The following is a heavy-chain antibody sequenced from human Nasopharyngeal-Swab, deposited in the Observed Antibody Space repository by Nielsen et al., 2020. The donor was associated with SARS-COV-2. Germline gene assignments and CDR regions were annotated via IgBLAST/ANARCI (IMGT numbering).Heavy chain of an antibody. D-gene: IGHD6-13*01. CDR3: ARDPLSSWQAIGNWYFDL. CDR2: VSSTSSYI. CDR1: GFTFSSYA. J-gene: IGHJ2*01. Sequence: GESLTISCAASGFTFSSYAMSWVRQAPGKGLEWVSSVSSTSSYIYYADSLKGRFTISRDNAKNSLYLQLNSLRAEDTAVYYCARDPLSSWQAIGNWYFDLWGRGTLVTVSS. V-gene: IGHV3-21*01.